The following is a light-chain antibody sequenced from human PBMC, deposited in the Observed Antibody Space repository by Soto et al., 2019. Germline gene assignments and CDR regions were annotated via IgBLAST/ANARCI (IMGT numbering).Light chain of an antibody. Sequence: DIQMTQSPSSLSASVGDRVTITCRASQTITTHVNWYQQKPGKAPKLLIYAASSLQSGVPARFSGSGSGTDFTLTISSLQSQDFAVYYCQQYNNWPPLTFGGGTKVDI. J-gene: IGKJ4*01. CDR2: AAS. CDR1: QTITTH. CDR3: QQYNNWPPLT. V-gene: IGKV1-39*01.